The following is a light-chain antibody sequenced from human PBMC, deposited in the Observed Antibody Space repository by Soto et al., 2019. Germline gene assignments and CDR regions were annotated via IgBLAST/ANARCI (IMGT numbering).Light chain of an antibody. J-gene: IGLJ2*01. Sequence: QSVLTQPASVSGSPGQSITISCTGTSSDVANYDLVSWYQHHPGKAPKLILYDVSERPSGISDRFSGSKSGNTASLTISGLQAEDEADYYCSSYAGFDIPVVFGGGTKVTVL. CDR2: DVS. V-gene: IGLV2-23*02. CDR1: SSDVANYDL. CDR3: SSYAGFDIPVV.